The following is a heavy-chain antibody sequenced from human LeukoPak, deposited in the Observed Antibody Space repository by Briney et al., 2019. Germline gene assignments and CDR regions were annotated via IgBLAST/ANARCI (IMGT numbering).Heavy chain of an antibody. V-gene: IGHV1-24*01. Sequence: GASVKVSCKVSGYTLTELSMHWVRQAPGKGLEWMGGFDPEDGETIYAQKFQGRVTMTEDTSTDTAYMELSSLRSEDTAVYYCATDRWYSSGWYYYYGMDAWGQGTTVTVSS. CDR3: ATDRWYSSGWYYYYGMDA. CDR2: FDPEDGET. CDR1: GYTLTELS. D-gene: IGHD6-19*01. J-gene: IGHJ6*02.